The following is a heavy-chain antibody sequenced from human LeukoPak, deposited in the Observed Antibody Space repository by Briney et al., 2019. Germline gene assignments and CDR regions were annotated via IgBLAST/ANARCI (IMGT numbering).Heavy chain of an antibody. V-gene: IGHV3-23*01. D-gene: IGHD3-9*01. CDR2: FSGSGGST. J-gene: IGHJ4*02. CDR3: AKDLNGYFDWFPPPNGY. Sequence: GGSLRLPCAASGFTFSSYAMSWVRQAPGKGLEWVSSFSGSGGSTYYADSVKGRFTISRDNSKNTLYLQMNSLRAEDTAVYYCAKDLNGYFDWFPPPNGYWGQGTLVTVSS. CDR1: GFTFSSYA.